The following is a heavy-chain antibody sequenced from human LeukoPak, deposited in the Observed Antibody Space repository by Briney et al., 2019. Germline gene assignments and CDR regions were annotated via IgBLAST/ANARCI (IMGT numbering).Heavy chain of an antibody. V-gene: IGHV4-34*01. CDR2: INHSGST. Sequence: SETLSLTCAVYGGSFSGYYWSWIRQPPGKGLEWIGEINHSGSTNYNPSLKSRVTISVDTSKNQFPLKLSSVTAADTAVYYCASSWYSSSWYSDYWGQGTLVTVSS. D-gene: IGHD6-13*01. CDR1: GGSFSGYY. CDR3: ASSWYSSSWYSDY. J-gene: IGHJ4*02.